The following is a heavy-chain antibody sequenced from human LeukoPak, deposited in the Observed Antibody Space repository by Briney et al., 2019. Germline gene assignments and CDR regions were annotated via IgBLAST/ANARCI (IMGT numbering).Heavy chain of an antibody. V-gene: IGHV3-23*01. Sequence: GGSLRLSCAASGFTFSSYAMSWVRQAPGKGLEWVSAISGSGGSTYYADSVKGRFTISRDNSKNTLYLQMNSLRAEDTAVYYCAKAQTPDYYYDSSGSTFDYWGQGTVVTVSS. CDR2: ISGSGGST. D-gene: IGHD3-22*01. J-gene: IGHJ4*02. CDR1: GFTFSSYA. CDR3: AKAQTPDYYYDSSGSTFDY.